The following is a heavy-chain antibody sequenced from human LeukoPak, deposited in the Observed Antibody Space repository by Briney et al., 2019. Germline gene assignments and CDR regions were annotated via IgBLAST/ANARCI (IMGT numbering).Heavy chain of an antibody. J-gene: IGHJ6*02. CDR2: INSDGSST. D-gene: IGHD3-10*01. CDR3: ARDRKEYYYGSGSPYYYYGMDV. CDR1: GFTFSSFW. Sequence: GGSLRLSCAASGFTFSSFWMHWVRQAPGKGLVWVSRINSDGSSTSYADSVKGRFTISRDNAKNTLYLQMNSLRAEDTAVYYCARDRKEYYYGSGSPYYYYGMDVWGQGTTVTVSS. V-gene: IGHV3-74*01.